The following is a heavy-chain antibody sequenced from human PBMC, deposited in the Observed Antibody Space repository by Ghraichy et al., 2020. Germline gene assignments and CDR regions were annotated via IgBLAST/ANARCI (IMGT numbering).Heavy chain of an antibody. J-gene: IGHJ4*02. V-gene: IGHV4-34*01. CDR3: ARGGGIAVAGEFDY. CDR1: GGSFSGYY. Sequence: SETLSLTCAVYGGSFSGYYWSWIRQPPGKGLEWIGEINHSGSTNYNPSLKSRVTISVDTSKNQFSLKLSSVTAADTAVYYCARGGGIAVAGEFDYWGQGTLVTVSS. D-gene: IGHD6-19*01. CDR2: INHSGST.